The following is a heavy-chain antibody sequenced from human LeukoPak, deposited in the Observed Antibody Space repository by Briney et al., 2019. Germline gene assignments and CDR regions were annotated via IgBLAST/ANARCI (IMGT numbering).Heavy chain of an antibody. CDR2: INHSGST. J-gene: IGHJ4*02. D-gene: IGHD2-2*01. CDR3: ARMTMRRYCSSTSCYEV. Sequence: SETLSLTCAVYGGSFSGYYWSWIRQPPGKGLEWIGEINHSGSTNYSPSLKSRVAISVDTSKNQFSLKLSSVTAADTAVYYCARMTMRRYCSSTSCYEVWGQGTLVTVSS. CDR1: GGSFSGYY. V-gene: IGHV4-34*01.